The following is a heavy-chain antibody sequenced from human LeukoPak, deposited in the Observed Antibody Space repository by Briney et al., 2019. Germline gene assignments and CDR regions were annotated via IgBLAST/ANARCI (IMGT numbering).Heavy chain of an antibody. CDR3: ARDPVGDFWSGYFDY. Sequence: SETLSLTCTVSGGSISSYYWSWIRQPPGKGLEWIGYIYYSGSTNYNPSLKSRVTISVDTSKNQFSLKLSSVTAADTAVYYCARDPVGDFWSGYFDYWGQGTLVTVSS. D-gene: IGHD3-3*01. J-gene: IGHJ4*02. V-gene: IGHV4-59*01. CDR2: IYYSGST. CDR1: GGSISSYY.